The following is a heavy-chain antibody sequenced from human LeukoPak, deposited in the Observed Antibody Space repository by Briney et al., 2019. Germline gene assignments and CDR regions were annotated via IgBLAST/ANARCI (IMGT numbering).Heavy chain of an antibody. CDR2: IYYSGST. D-gene: IGHD2-2*02. CDR3: ARFYCSSTSCYKSPPGDWFDP. V-gene: IGHV4-59*01. J-gene: IGHJ5*02. CDR1: GGSISSYY. Sequence: PSQTLSLTCTVSGGSISSYYWSWIRQPPGKGLEWIGYIYYSGSTNYNPSLKSRITISVDTSKNQFSLKLSSVAAADTAVYYCARFYCSSTSCYKSPPGDWFDPWGQGTLVTVSS.